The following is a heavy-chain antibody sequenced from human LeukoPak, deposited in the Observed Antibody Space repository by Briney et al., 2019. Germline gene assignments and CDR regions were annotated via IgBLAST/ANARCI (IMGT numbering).Heavy chain of an antibody. CDR1: GFTFDDYG. CDR2: INWNGGST. Sequence: PGGSLRLSCAASGFTFDDYGMSWVRQAPGKGLEWVSGINWNGGSTGYADSVKGRFTISRDNAKNSLYPQMNSLRAEDTALYYCARDALAYCGGDCHSDYWGQGTLVTVSS. J-gene: IGHJ4*02. D-gene: IGHD2-21*02. CDR3: ARDALAYCGGDCHSDY. V-gene: IGHV3-20*04.